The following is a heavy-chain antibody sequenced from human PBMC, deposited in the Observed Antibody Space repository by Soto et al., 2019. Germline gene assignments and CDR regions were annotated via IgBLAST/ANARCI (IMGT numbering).Heavy chain of an antibody. D-gene: IGHD3-22*01. CDR1: GGTFSSYA. CDR2: IIPIFGTA. V-gene: IGHV1-69*13. J-gene: IGHJ6*02. Sequence: SVKVSCKASGGTFSSYAISWVRQAPGQGLEWMGGIIPIFGTANYAQKFQGRVTITADESTSTAYLELISLRSEDTAVYYCARGSGSDYDSSGYYRNYYYYGMDVWGQGTTVTVSS. CDR3: ARGSGSDYDSSGYYRNYYYYGMDV.